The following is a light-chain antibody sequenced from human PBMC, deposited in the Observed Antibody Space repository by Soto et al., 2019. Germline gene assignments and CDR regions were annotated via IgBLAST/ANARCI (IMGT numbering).Light chain of an antibody. V-gene: IGKV2-28*01. CDR3: MQALQTPLT. CDR2: WGS. Sequence: DIVMTQSPLSLPVTPGEPASISCKSSQSLLHGSGYNYLDWYLQKPGQSPKLLIYWGSSRASGVPDRFSGSGSGTDFTLKISRVEAEDVGVYYCMQALQTPLTFGQGTKVDIK. CDR1: QSLLHGSGYNY. J-gene: IGKJ1*01.